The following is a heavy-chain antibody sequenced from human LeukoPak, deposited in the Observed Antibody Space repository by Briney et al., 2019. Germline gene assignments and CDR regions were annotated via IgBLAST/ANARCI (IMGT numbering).Heavy chain of an antibody. J-gene: IGHJ4*02. V-gene: IGHV4-59*01. CDR2: IYYSGST. CDR3: ARDPLQLIYFDY. D-gene: IGHD5-18*01. CDR1: GGSISSYY. Sequence: PSETLSLTCTVAGGSISSYYWSWIRQPPGKGLEWIGYIYYSGSTNYNPSLKSRVTISVDTSKNQFSLKLSSVTAADTGVCYSARDPLQLIYFDYWGQGTLVTVSS.